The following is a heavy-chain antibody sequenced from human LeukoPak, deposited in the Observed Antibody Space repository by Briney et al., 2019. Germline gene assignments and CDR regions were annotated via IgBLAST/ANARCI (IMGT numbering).Heavy chain of an antibody. Sequence: GGSLRLSCAASGLTLSGYTMNWVRQAPGKGLEWISSIRRSRPYRYYADSVKGRFTISRDNAKNSLYLQMNSLRAEDTAVYYCARDRSSSGLSFYFDYWGQGTLVTVSS. V-gene: IGHV3-21*01. CDR3: ARDRSSSGLSFYFDY. D-gene: IGHD6-19*01. J-gene: IGHJ4*02. CDR1: GLTLSGYT. CDR2: IRRSRPYR.